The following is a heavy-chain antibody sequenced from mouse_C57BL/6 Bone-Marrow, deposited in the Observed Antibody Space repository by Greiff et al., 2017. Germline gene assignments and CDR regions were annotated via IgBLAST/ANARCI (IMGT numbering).Heavy chain of an antibody. CDR2: IDPSDSYT. Sequence: QVQLQQPGAELVMPGASVKLSCKASGYTFTSYWMHWVKQRPGQGLEWIGEIDPSDSYTNYNQKFKGKSTLTVDKSSSTAYMQLSSLTSEDSAVYYCARDYGSSGDFYYWGQGTTLTVSS. D-gene: IGHD1-1*01. CDR1: GYTFTSYW. CDR3: ARDYGSSGDFYY. J-gene: IGHJ2*01. V-gene: IGHV1-69*01.